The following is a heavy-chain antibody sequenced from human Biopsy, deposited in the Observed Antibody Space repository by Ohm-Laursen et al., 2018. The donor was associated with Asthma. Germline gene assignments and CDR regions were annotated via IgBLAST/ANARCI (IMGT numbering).Heavy chain of an antibody. V-gene: IGHV2-70*04. D-gene: IGHD1-14*01. CDR1: GFSLSSSGAN. Sequence: TQTLTLTFSFSGFSLSSSGANVNWIRQPPGTALEWLARIDWEEDKFYSTSLRTRLTISKGSSEDQVVLTMTNMGPVDTATYYCTRHNDYWGPGILVTVSS. CDR2: IDWEEDK. CDR3: TRHNDY. J-gene: IGHJ4*02.